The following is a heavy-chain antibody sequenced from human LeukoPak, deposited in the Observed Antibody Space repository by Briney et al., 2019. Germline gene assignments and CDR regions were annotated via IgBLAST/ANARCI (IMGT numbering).Heavy chain of an antibody. CDR2: IIPILGIA. Sequence: SVKVSFKASGGTFSIYAISWVRQAPGQGLEWMGGIIPILGIANYAQKFQGRVTITADKSTSTAYMELSSLRSEDTAVYYCARETGGRYYDSSGSEYWGQGTLVTVSS. J-gene: IGHJ4*02. CDR3: ARETGGRYYDSSGSEY. CDR1: GGTFSIYA. D-gene: IGHD3-22*01. V-gene: IGHV1-69*10.